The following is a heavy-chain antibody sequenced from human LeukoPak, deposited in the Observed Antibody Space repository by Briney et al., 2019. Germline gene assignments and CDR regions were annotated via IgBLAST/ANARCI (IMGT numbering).Heavy chain of an antibody. CDR3: ARADSSGSIFDY. Sequence: GGSLRLSCAASGFSFSNYWMSWVRQAPGKGLEWVANIKEDGSEKSYVDSVKGRFTISRDNGKNSLYLHMDSPRAEDTAVYYCARADSSGSIFDYWGQGTLVTVS. J-gene: IGHJ4*02. V-gene: IGHV3-7*04. D-gene: IGHD3-22*01. CDR2: IKEDGSEK. CDR1: GFSFSNYW.